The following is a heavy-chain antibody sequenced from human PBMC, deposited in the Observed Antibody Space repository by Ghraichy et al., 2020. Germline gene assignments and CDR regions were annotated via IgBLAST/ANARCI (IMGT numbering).Heavy chain of an antibody. CDR2: IIPIFGTA. V-gene: IGHV1-69*13. D-gene: IGHD3-10*01. J-gene: IGHJ6*02. CDR1: GGTFSSYA. CDR3: ARDSVITMVQGVIRNRTYYYYGMDV. Sequence: SVKVSCKASGGTFSSYAISWVRQAPGQGLEWMGGIIPIFGTANYAQKFQGRVTITADESTSTAYMELSSLRSEDTAVYYCARDSVITMVQGVIRNRTYYYYGMDVWGQGTTVTVSS.